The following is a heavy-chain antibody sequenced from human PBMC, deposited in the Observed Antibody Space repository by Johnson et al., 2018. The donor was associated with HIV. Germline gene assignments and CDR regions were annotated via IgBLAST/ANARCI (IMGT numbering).Heavy chain of an antibody. CDR3: AKGIVVGVRAFDI. CDR1: GFTFRDYY. Sequence: VQLVESGGGWVKPGGSLRLSCAASGFTFRDYYMSWIRQVPGTGLELHSYISSSGSTTCYSDAVKGRFTTSRDNDKNTRYLQMNSLRAEDTAVYYCAKGIVVGVRAFDIWGQGTMVTVSS. D-gene: IGHD3-22*01. J-gene: IGHJ3*02. V-gene: IGHV3-11*04. CDR2: ISSSGSTT.